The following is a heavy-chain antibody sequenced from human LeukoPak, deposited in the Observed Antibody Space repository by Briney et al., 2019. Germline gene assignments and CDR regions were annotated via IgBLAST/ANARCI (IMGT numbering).Heavy chain of an antibody. J-gene: IGHJ4*02. CDR3: AKASLKAVAGTGFDY. Sequence: GGSLRLSCAASGFTFSSYAMSWVRQAPGKGPEWVSAISGSGGSTYYADSVKGRFTISRDNSKNTLYLQMNSLRAEDTAVYYCAKASLKAVAGTGFDYWGQGTLVTVSS. V-gene: IGHV3-23*01. CDR1: GFTFSSYA. CDR2: ISGSGGST. D-gene: IGHD6-19*01.